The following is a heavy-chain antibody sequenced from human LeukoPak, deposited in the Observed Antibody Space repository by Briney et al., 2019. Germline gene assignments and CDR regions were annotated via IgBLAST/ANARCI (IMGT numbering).Heavy chain of an antibody. Sequence: SETLSLTCTVSGGSISSYYWSWIRQPPGKGLEWIGYIYYSGSTYYNPSLKSRVTISVDTSKNQFSLRLSSVTAADTAVYYCARVQSQTTVAAPDYWGQGTLVTVSS. V-gene: IGHV4-59*12. CDR2: IYYSGST. CDR1: GGSISSYY. D-gene: IGHD2-15*01. J-gene: IGHJ4*02. CDR3: ARVQSQTTVAAPDY.